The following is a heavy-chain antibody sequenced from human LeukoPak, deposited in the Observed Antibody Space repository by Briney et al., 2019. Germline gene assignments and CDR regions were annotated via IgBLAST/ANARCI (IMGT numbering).Heavy chain of an antibody. J-gene: IGHJ6*02. Sequence: ASVKVSCKVSGYTLTELSMHWVRQAPGKGLEWMGGFDPEDGETIYAQKFQGRVTMTEDTSTDTAYMELSSLRSEDTAVYYCATAPYYYDSSGYFYYGMDVWGQGTTVTVSS. V-gene: IGHV1-24*01. CDR3: ATAPYYYDSSGYFYYGMDV. D-gene: IGHD3-22*01. CDR1: GYTLTELS. CDR2: FDPEDGET.